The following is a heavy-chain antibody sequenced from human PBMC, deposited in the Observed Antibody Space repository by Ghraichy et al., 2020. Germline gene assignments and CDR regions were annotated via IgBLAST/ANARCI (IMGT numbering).Heavy chain of an antibody. V-gene: IGHV1-18*01. CDR2: ISAYNGNT. J-gene: IGHJ4*02. CDR1: GYTFTSYG. CDR3: ARDLANYDFWSGYQRAFDY. Sequence: ASVKVSCKASGYTFTSYGISWVRQAPGQGLEWMGWISAYNGNTNYAQKLQGRVTMTTDTSTSTAYMELRSLRSDDTAVYYCARDLANYDFWSGYQRAFDYWGQGTLVTVSS. D-gene: IGHD3-3*01.